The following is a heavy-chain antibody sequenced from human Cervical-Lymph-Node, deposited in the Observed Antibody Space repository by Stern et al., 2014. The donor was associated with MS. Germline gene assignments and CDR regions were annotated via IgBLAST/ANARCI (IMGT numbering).Heavy chain of an antibody. V-gene: IGHV1-69*06. Sequence: VQLVESGAEVQRPGSSVKVSCKASGGTFSDYGISWVRQAPGQGLEWMGGIVPVYVTASYAQKFQDRVTITADRSTSTVYMELSSLRSEDTAVYFCARSESRAGPIFGVISKASYYGLDVWGQGTTVTVSS. J-gene: IGHJ6*02. CDR1: GGTFSDYG. D-gene: IGHD3-3*01. CDR2: IVPVYVTA. CDR3: ARSESRAGPIFGVISKASYYGLDV.